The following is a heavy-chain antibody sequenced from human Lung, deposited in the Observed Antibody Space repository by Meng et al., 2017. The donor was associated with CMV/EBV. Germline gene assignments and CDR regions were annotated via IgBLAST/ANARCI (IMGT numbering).Heavy chain of an antibody. CDR2: IRYDGNNK. V-gene: IGHV3-30*02. D-gene: IGHD6-19*01. J-gene: IGHJ4*02. CDR3: ASYTQAWYNSGS. Sequence: SCAASGFTFSIYGMHWVRQAPGKGLEWVAFIRYDGNNKYYRDSVKGRFTISRDNSKNTLYLQMNRLRPDDTAVYYSASYTQAWYNSGSWGQGTLVTVSS. CDR1: GFTFSIYG.